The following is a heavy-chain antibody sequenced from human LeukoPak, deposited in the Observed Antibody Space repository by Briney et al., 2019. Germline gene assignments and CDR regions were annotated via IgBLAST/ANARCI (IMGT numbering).Heavy chain of an antibody. D-gene: IGHD6-19*01. V-gene: IGHV3-53*01. CDR2: IYSGGST. J-gene: IGHJ3*02. Sequence: GGSLRLSCAASGXTVSSNYMSWVRQAPGKGLEWVSVIYSGGSTYYADSVKGRFSISRDHSKNTLYLQMNSLRAEDTAVYYCAKGGTAVAGTHDAFDIWGQGTMVTVSS. CDR3: AKGGTAVAGTHDAFDI. CDR1: GXTVSSNY.